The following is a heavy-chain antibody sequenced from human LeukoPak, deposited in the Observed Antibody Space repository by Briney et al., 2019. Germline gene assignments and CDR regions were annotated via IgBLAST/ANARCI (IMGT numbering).Heavy chain of an antibody. J-gene: IGHJ3*02. Sequence: GGPLRLSCAASGFTVSSNYMSWVRQAPGKGLEWVSVIYSGGSTYYADSVKGRFTISRDNSKNTLYLQMNSLRAEDTAVYYCATDYYDSSGYKNAFDIWGQGTMVTVSS. V-gene: IGHV3-53*01. CDR2: IYSGGST. D-gene: IGHD3-22*01. CDR3: ATDYYDSSGYKNAFDI. CDR1: GFTVSSNY.